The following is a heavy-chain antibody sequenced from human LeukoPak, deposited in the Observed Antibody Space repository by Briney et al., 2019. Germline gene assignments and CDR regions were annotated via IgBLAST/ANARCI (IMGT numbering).Heavy chain of an antibody. CDR2: IYYSGST. D-gene: IGHD1-1*01. CDR1: GGSISSYY. V-gene: IGHV4-59*01. Sequence: SGTLSLTCTVSGGSISSYYWSWIRQPPGKGLEWIGYIYYSGSTNYNPSLKSRVTISVDTSKNQFSLKLSSVTAADTAVYYCASYKRNAFDIWGQGTMVTVSS. J-gene: IGHJ3*02. CDR3: ASYKRNAFDI.